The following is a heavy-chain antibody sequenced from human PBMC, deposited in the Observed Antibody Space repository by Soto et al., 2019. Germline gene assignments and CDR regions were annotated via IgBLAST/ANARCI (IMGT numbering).Heavy chain of an antibody. CDR3: ARGLSNYYRYYYYYYGMDV. CDR2: IIPIFGTA. D-gene: IGHD3-10*01. J-gene: IGHJ6*02. V-gene: IGHV1-69*13. CDR1: GGTFSSYA. Sequence: ASVKVSCKASGGTFSSYAISWVRQAPGQGLEWMGGIIPIFGTANYAQKFQGRVTITADESTSTAYMELSSLRSEDTAVYYCARGLSNYYRYYYYYYGMDVWGQGTSVIVSS.